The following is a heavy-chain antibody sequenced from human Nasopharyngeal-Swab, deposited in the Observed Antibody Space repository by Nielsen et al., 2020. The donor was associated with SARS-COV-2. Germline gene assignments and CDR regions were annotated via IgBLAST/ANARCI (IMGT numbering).Heavy chain of an antibody. CDR2: ISTSGRTT. V-gene: IGHV3-11*01. Sequence: GESLKISCAASGFTFSDYYMAWVRQAPGKGLEWLSYISTSGRTTDSADSVKGRFTISRDNAKNSLYLQMNSLRAEDTAVYYCARDSERYSYGYDYYYYGMDVWGQGTTVTVSS. J-gene: IGHJ6*02. D-gene: IGHD5-18*01. CDR1: GFTFSDYY. CDR3: ARDSERYSYGYDYYYYGMDV.